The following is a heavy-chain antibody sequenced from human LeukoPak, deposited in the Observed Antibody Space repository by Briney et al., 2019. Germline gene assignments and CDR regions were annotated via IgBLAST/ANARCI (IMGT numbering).Heavy chain of an antibody. J-gene: IGHJ4*02. Sequence: SVKVSCKASGGTFSRYAISWVRQAPGQGLEWMGGIIPIFGTANYAQKFQGRVTITANESTSTAYMEVSSLRSEDTAVYYCARAYSGYDFFDYWGQGILVTVSS. V-gene: IGHV1-69*13. CDR1: GGTFSRYA. D-gene: IGHD5-12*01. CDR3: ARAYSGYDFFDY. CDR2: IIPIFGTA.